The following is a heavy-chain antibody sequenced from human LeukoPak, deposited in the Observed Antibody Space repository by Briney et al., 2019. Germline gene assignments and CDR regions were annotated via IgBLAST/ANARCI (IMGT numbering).Heavy chain of an antibody. V-gene: IGHV3-48*02. CDR3: ARDQTPHYYDSSGYYRNDAFDI. CDR1: EFXFSSYS. CDR2: ISSSSNTI. Sequence: GGSLRLSCAASEFXFSSYSINWVRQAPGKGLEWVSYISSSSNTIYYADSVKGRFTISRDNAKNSLYLQMNSLRDEDTAVYYCARDQTPHYYDSSGYYRNDAFDIWGQGTMVTVSS. J-gene: IGHJ3*02. D-gene: IGHD3-22*01.